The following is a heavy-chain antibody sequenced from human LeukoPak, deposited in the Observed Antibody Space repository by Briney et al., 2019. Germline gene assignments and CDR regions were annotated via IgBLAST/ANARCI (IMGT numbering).Heavy chain of an antibody. D-gene: IGHD2-8*01. CDR3: AKSLLVLYSFDAFDI. J-gene: IGHJ3*02. Sequence: PGGSLRLSYAASGFIISSYAMSWVRQAPGKGLEWVSAISGSGGSTYYADSVKGRFTISRDNSKNTLYLQMNSLRAEDTAVYYCAKSLLVLYSFDAFDIWGQGTMVTVSS. CDR1: GFIISSYA. CDR2: ISGSGGST. V-gene: IGHV3-23*01.